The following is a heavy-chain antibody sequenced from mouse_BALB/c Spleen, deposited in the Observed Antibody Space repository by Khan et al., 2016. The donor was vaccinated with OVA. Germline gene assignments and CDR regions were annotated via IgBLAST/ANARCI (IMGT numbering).Heavy chain of an antibody. J-gene: IGHJ3*01. V-gene: IGHV5-6*01. CDR2: VSTGGSYT. CDR3: TRLAYYYDSEGFAY. D-gene: IGHD1-1*01. CDR1: GFTFSTYG. Sequence: EVELVESGGDLVKPGGSLKLSCAASGFTFSTYGMSWVRQAPDKRLEWVATVSTGGSYTYYPDSVKGRFTISRDNAKNPLYLQRSGLRSEDTAMFYCTRLAYYYDSEGFAYWGQGTLVTVSA.